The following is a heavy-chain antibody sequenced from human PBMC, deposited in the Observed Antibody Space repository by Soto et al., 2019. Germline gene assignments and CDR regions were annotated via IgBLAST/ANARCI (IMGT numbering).Heavy chain of an antibody. CDR3: ARTQNQGEAYFDY. CDR2: INPNSGGT. D-gene: IGHD3-16*01. V-gene: IGHV1-2*04. J-gene: IGHJ4*02. CDR1: GYTFTGYY. Sequence: ASVKVSCKASGYTFTGYYMHWVRQAPGQGLEWMGWINPNSGGTNYAQKFQGWVTMTRDTSISTAYMELSRLRSDDTAVYYCARTQNQGEAYFDYWGQGTLVTVSS.